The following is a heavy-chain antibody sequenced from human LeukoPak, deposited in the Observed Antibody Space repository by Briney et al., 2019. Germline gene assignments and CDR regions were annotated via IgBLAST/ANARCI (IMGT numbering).Heavy chain of an antibody. J-gene: IGHJ4*02. CDR3: ARGATPDY. Sequence: GGSLRLSCVASGFTFSSYAMSWVRQAPGKGLEWVSAISGSDGNTHYADSVKGRFTISRDNGKNSLYLQMNSLRDEDTAVYYCARGATPDYWGQGTLVTVSS. CDR1: GFTFSSYA. CDR2: ISGSDGNT. V-gene: IGHV3-23*01.